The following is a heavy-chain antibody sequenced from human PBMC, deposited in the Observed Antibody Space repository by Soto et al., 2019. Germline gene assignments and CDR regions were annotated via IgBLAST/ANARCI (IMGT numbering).Heavy chain of an antibody. V-gene: IGHV1-2*04. CDR1: GDSFNDYY. D-gene: IGHD1-26*01. CDR2: INPNGGVT. J-gene: IGHJ6*03. CDR3: ARDSGRATATLDYYYFYMDV. Sequence: QVQLVQSGAEVRKPGASVTVSCRSSGDSFNDYYIHWVRQAPGQGFEWMGWINPNGGVTKYAQKFQGWVSMTRDTSIRTDYMQLSRLRSDATADYCCARDSGRATATLDYYYFYMDVWGTGTTVTVSS.